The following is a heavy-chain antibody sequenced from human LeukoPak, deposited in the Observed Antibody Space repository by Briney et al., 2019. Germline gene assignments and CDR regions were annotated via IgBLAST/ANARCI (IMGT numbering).Heavy chain of an antibody. V-gene: IGHV3-48*04. CDR3: ARVARYCSGGSCYLRYYYYMDV. Sequence: GGSLRLSCAASGFTFSAYRMNWVRQAPGKGLECVSYISSSSSTIFYADSVKGRFTISRDNAKNSLYLQMNSLRAEDTAVYYCARVARYCSGGSCYLRYYYYMDVWGKGTTVTVSS. CDR2: ISSSSSTI. D-gene: IGHD2-15*01. CDR1: GFTFSAYR. J-gene: IGHJ6*03.